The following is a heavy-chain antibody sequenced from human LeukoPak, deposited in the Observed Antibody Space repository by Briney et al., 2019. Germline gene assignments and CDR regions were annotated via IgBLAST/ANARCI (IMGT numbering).Heavy chain of an antibody. CDR2: VNPNSGAT. J-gene: IGHJ4*02. Sequence: GASVKVSCKASGYTFTDYYIHWVRQAPGQGFEWMGWVNPNSGATNYAPKFQGRVTMTRDTSISTAYMELSGLTSDDTAVYYCARNLVGSGSEVDSWGQGTLVTVSS. CDR1: GYTFTDYY. D-gene: IGHD3-10*01. CDR3: ARNLVGSGSEVDS. V-gene: IGHV1-2*02.